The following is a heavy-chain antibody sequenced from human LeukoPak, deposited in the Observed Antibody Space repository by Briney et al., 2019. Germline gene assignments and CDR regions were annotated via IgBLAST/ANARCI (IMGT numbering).Heavy chain of an antibody. CDR3: ARVVRKFQLPD. J-gene: IGHJ4*02. V-gene: IGHV1-8*01. D-gene: IGHD3-10*01. Sequence: ASVKVSCKASGYTFTSYDINWVRQATGQGLEWMGWMNPNSGITGYAQKFHGRVTMTRDTSISTAYMELRRLRSAATAVYYCARVVRKFQLPDWGQGTLVTVSS. CDR1: GYTFTSYD. CDR2: MNPNSGIT.